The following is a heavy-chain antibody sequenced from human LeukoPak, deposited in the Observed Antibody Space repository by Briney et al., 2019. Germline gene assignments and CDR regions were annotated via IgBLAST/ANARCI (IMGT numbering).Heavy chain of an antibody. Sequence: SVKVSCKASGGTFSSYAISWVRQAPGQGLEWMGGFIPIFGTANYAQKFQDRVTITADESTSTAYMELSSLRSEDTAVYYCARGTLVGATLGGNDYWGQGTLVTVSS. J-gene: IGHJ4*02. V-gene: IGHV1-69*01. CDR3: ARGTLVGATLGGNDY. D-gene: IGHD1-26*01. CDR2: FIPIFGTA. CDR1: GGTFSSYA.